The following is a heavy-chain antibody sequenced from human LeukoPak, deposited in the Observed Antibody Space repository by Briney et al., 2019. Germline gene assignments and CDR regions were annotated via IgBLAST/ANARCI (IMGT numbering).Heavy chain of an antibody. D-gene: IGHD1-7*01. V-gene: IGHV1-24*01. Sequence: ASVKVSCKVSGYTLAELSMHWVRQAPGKGLEWMGGFDPEDGETIYAQKFQGRVTMTEHTSTDTAYMELSSLRSEDTAVYYCATEISGIDWNYPENWGQGTLVTVSS. J-gene: IGHJ4*02. CDR2: FDPEDGET. CDR1: GYTLAELS. CDR3: ATEISGIDWNYPEN.